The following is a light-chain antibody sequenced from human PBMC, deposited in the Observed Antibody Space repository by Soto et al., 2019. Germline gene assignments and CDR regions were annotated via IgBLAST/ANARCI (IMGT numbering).Light chain of an antibody. CDR1: QTVRNNY. CDR2: DAS. Sequence: EFVLTQSPGTLSLSPGERATLSCRASQTVRNNYLAWYQQKPGQAPRLLIYDASSRVTGIPDRFSGGGSGTDFTLTNSRLEPEDFAVYYCQQFISYPLTFGGGTKVEIK. J-gene: IGKJ4*01. CDR3: QQFISYPLT. V-gene: IGKV3-20*01.